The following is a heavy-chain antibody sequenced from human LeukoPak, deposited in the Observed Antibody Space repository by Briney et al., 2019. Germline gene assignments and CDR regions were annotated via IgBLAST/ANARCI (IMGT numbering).Heavy chain of an antibody. CDR2: INAGNGNT. CDR3: ARAEWWGLALDY. D-gene: IGHD2-21*01. CDR1: GYTFTSYG. J-gene: IGHJ4*02. V-gene: IGHV1-3*01. Sequence: GASVKVSCKASGYTFTSYGISWVRQAPGQGLEWMGWINAGNGNTKYSQKFQGRVTITRDTSASTAYMELSSLRSEDTAVYYCARAEWWGLALDYWGQGTLVTVSS.